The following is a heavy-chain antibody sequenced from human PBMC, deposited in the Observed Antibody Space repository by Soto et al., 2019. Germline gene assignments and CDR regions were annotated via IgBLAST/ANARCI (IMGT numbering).Heavy chain of an antibody. CDR1: GFTFSSYG. CDR3: ARSPGVFLTTLTHGFFDY. D-gene: IGHD4-17*01. V-gene: IGHV3-33*01. Sequence: SGGSLRLSCAASGFTFSSYGMHWVRQAPGKGLEWVAVIWYDGSNKYYADSVKGRFTISRDNSKNTLYLQMNSLRAEDTAVYYCARSPGVFLTTLTHGFFDYWGQGTLVTVSS. J-gene: IGHJ4*02. CDR2: IWYDGSNK.